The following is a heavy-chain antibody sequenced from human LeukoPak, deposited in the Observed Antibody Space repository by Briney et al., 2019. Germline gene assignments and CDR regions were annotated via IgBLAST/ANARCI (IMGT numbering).Heavy chain of an antibody. CDR2: ISSSSSTI. Sequence: GGSLRLSCAASGFTFSSYSMNWVRQAPGKGLEWVSYISSSSSTIYYADSVKGRFTISRDNSKNTLDLQMNSLRIEDTAVYYCARAQARFKVWNYYYMDVWGKGTTVTVSS. CDR3: ARAQARFKVWNYYYMDV. D-gene: IGHD2-21*01. J-gene: IGHJ6*03. CDR1: GFTFSSYS. V-gene: IGHV3-48*01.